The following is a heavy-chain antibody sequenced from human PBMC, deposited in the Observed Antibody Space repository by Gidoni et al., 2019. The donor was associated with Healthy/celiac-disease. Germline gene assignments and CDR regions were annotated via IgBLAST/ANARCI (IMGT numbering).Heavy chain of an antibody. CDR3: ARGGSGSYYRYWYFDL. V-gene: IGHV4-39*01. Sequence: QLQLQESGPGLVKPSETLSLTCTVSGGSISSISYYWGWIRQPPGKGLEWIGSIYYSGSTYYNPSRKSRVTISVDTSKNQFSLKLSSVTAADTAVYYCARGGSGSYYRYWYFDLWGRGTLVTVSS. D-gene: IGHD3-10*01. J-gene: IGHJ2*01. CDR1: GGSISSISYY. CDR2: IYYSGST.